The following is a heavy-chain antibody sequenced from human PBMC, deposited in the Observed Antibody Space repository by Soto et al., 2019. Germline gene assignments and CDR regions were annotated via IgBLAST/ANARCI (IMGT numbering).Heavy chain of an antibody. V-gene: IGHV5-51*01. Sequence: GESLKISCKGSGYSFTSYWIGWVRQMPGKGLEWMGIIYPGDSDTRYSPSFQGQVTISADKSISTAYLQWSSLKASDTAMYYCARIPYYDILTGYYTAGFDYWGQGTLVTVSS. J-gene: IGHJ4*02. CDR3: ARIPYYDILTGYYTAGFDY. D-gene: IGHD3-9*01. CDR1: GYSFTSYW. CDR2: IYPGDSDT.